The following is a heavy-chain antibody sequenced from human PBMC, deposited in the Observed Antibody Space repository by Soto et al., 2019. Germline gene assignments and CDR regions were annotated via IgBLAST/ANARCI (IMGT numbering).Heavy chain of an antibody. CDR2: IYYSGST. J-gene: IGHJ6*03. D-gene: IGHD1-26*01. CDR1: GGTISSYD. V-gene: IGHV4-59*08. CDR3: ARRQRGGRGYYYYMDV. Sequence: SETMSLTCTVSGGTISSYDWSWIRQHPGKGLEWIGYIYYSGSTNYNPSLKSRVTISVDTSKNQFSLKLSSVTAADTAVYYCARRQRGGRGYYYYMDVWGKGTTVTVSS.